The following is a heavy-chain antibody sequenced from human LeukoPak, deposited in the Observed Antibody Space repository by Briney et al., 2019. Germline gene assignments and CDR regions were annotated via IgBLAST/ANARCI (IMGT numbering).Heavy chain of an antibody. Sequence: PGGSLRLSCAVSGFTFSSYGMHWVRQAPGKGLEWVAFIRYDGSNKYYADSVKGRFTISRDNSKNTLYLQMNSLRAEDTAVYYCAKVRGPYGGNSGNFDYWGQGTLVTVSS. CDR3: AKVRGPYGGNSGNFDY. CDR2: IRYDGSNK. J-gene: IGHJ4*02. V-gene: IGHV3-30*02. D-gene: IGHD4-23*01. CDR1: GFTFSSYG.